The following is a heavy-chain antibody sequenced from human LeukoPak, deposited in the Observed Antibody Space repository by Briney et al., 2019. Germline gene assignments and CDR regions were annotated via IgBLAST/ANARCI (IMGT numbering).Heavy chain of an antibody. CDR1: GFTFSSYS. J-gene: IGHJ5*02. D-gene: IGHD2-2*03. Sequence: GGSLRLSCAASGFTFSSYSMNWVRQAPGKGLEWVSSISSSSSYIYYADSVKGRFTISRDNAKNSLYLQMNSLRAEDTAVYYCARDLGIVVVPAAHNWFDPWGQGTLVTASS. V-gene: IGHV3-21*01. CDR2: ISSSSSYI. CDR3: ARDLGIVVVPAAHNWFDP.